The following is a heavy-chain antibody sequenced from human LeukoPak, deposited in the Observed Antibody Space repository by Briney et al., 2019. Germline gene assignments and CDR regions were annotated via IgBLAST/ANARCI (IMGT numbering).Heavy chain of an antibody. CDR2: ISYDGSNK. CDR3: AKSTTVTQRGYFDY. CDR1: GFTFSSYG. D-gene: IGHD4-17*01. Sequence: GGSPRLSCAASGFTFSSYGMHWVRQAPAKGLEWVAIISYDGSNKYYADSVKGRFTISRDNSKNTLYLQMNSLRAEDTAVYYCAKSTTVTQRGYFDYWGQGTLVTVSS. J-gene: IGHJ4*02. V-gene: IGHV3-30*18.